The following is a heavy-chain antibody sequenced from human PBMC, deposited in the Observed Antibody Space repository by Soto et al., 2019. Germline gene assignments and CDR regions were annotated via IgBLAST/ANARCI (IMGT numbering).Heavy chain of an antibody. CDR2: INPGIGNA. CDR1: GYTFNSYA. V-gene: IGHV1-69*13. Sequence: SVKVSCKASGYTFNSYAIHWVRQAPGQGLEWMGGINPGIGNANYAQKFQGRVTITADESASTAYMELSSLRSEDTAVYYCARDPVSGNYIRFDPWGQGTLVTV. J-gene: IGHJ5*02. CDR3: ARDPVSGNYIRFDP. D-gene: IGHD4-4*01.